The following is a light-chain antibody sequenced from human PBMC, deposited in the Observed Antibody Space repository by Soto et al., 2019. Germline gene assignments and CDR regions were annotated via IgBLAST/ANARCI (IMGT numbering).Light chain of an antibody. CDR1: SSNIGSNT. J-gene: IGLJ1*01. CDR3: AAWDDSLNGYV. Sequence: QSALTQPPSASGTPGQRVTISCSGSSSNIGSNTVNWYQQLPGTAPKLLIYSNNQRPSGVPDRFSGSKSGTSASLAISGLQSEDEADYYRAAWDDSLNGYVFGTGTKVTV. CDR2: SNN. V-gene: IGLV1-44*01.